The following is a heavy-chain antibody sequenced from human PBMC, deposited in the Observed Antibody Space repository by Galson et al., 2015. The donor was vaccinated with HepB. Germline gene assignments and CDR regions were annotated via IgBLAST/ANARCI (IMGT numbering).Heavy chain of an antibody. CDR1: GFTFSNAW. CDR2: IKSKTDGGTT. D-gene: IGHD2-2*01. Sequence: SLRLSCAASGFTFSNAWMNWVRQAPGKGLEWVGRIKSKTDGGTTDYAAPVKGRFTISRDDSKNTLYLQMNSLKTEDTAVYYCTTVDCSSTSCPWPHFDYWGQGTLVTVSS. V-gene: IGHV3-15*07. J-gene: IGHJ4*02. CDR3: TTVDCSSTSCPWPHFDY.